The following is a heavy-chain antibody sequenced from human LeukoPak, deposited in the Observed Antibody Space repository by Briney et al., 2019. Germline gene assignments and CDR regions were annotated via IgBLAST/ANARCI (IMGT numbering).Heavy chain of an antibody. J-gene: IGHJ3*02. V-gene: IGHV3-9*01. D-gene: IGHD6-13*01. CDR2: ISWNSGSI. Sequence: GGSLRLSCAASGFTFDDYAMHWVRQAPGKGLEWVSGISWNSGSIGYADSVKGRFTISRDNAKNSLYLQMNSLRAEDTALYYCAKAMGGATSSWPAFDIWGQGTMVTVSS. CDR1: GFTFDDYA. CDR3: AKAMGGATSSWPAFDI.